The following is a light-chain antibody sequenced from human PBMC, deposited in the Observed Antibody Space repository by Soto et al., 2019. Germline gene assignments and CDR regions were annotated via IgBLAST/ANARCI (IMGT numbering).Light chain of an antibody. V-gene: IGKV2-30*01. CDR3: MQATHWPLT. Sequence: DVVMTQSPLSLPVTLGQPASISCRSSQSLVYSNGVTYLNWFHQRPGQSPRHLIYMVSNRDSGVPDRFSGSGSGTDFTMNISRVQAEDVGIFYCMQATHWPLTLGGGTRVDIK. J-gene: IGKJ4*01. CDR2: MVS. CDR1: QSLVYSNGVTY.